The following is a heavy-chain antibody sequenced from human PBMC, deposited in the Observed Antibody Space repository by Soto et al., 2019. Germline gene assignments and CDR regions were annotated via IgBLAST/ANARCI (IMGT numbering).Heavy chain of an antibody. D-gene: IGHD1-26*01. CDR3: ARDTNSLDS. V-gene: IGHV4-38-2*02. Sequence: SETLSLTCSVSSHSLSSGFFLGWIRQPPGKGLEWIGSIFHTGDTYYSPSLKSRTTLSVDTAKNQFSLTLTSLTAADTAIYYCARDTNSLDSWGLGTLVTVSS. CDR2: IFHTGDT. J-gene: IGHJ4*02. CDR1: SHSLSSGFF.